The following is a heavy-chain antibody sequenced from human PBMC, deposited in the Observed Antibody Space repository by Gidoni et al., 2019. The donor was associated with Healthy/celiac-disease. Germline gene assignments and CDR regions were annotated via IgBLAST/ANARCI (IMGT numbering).Heavy chain of an antibody. CDR3: AKDGGIWFGDLNWLDP. Sequence: EVQLLESGGGLVQPGGSLRLSCAASGFTFSSYAMSWVRQAPGKGLEWVSAISGSGGSTYYADSVKGRFTISRDNSKNTLYLQMNSLRAEDTAVYYCAKDGGIWFGDLNWLDPWGQGTLVTVSS. D-gene: IGHD3-10*01. J-gene: IGHJ5*02. V-gene: IGHV3-23*01. CDR1: GFTFSSYA. CDR2: ISGSGGST.